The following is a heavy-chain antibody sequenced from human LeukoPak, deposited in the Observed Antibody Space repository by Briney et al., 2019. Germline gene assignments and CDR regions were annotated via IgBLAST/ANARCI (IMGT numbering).Heavy chain of an antibody. CDR1: GYTFTTYY. Sequence: ASVTVSCKTSGYTFTTYYIHWVRQAPGQGLEWMGIINPSGGTTTYAQQFQGRVTMTRDTSTSTVYMELNTLRSEDTAVYYCARGSNYYYDSSADYPRYWGQGTLVTVS. J-gene: IGHJ4*02. CDR2: INPSGGTT. CDR3: ARGSNYYYDSSADYPRY. V-gene: IGHV1-46*01. D-gene: IGHD3-22*01.